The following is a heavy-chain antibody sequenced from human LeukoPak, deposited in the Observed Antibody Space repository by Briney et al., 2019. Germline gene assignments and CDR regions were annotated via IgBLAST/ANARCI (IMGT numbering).Heavy chain of an antibody. CDR2: ISRFSTTI. D-gene: IGHD3-10*01. Sequence: GGSRRLSCAASGFSFSGYSMAWVRQAPGKGLEWVSYISRFSTTIHYADSVKGRFTISRDNSKNTLYLQMNSLRAEDTAVYFCAKGTMLRGLIILNFYYYMDVWGKGTTVTVSS. CDR1: GFSFSGYS. CDR3: AKGTMLRGLIILNFYYYMDV. J-gene: IGHJ6*03. V-gene: IGHV3-48*01.